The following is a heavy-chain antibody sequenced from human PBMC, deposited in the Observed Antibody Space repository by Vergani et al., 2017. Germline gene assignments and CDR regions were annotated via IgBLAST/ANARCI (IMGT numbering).Heavy chain of an antibody. V-gene: IGHV3-23*04. J-gene: IGHJ3*02. CDR2: ISGSATGGVT. CDR3: AREYSSSSGRGLDI. D-gene: IGHD6-6*01. CDR1: GLVFSDYT. Sequence: EVQLVESGGVLAQPGGSLTLSCVAYGLVFSDYTMSWVRQAPGRGLEWVSIISGSATGGVTYVADSVKGRFTIFRDNSKNTLYLQMNSLRAEDTAVYYCAREYSSSSGRGLDIWGQGTMVTVSS.